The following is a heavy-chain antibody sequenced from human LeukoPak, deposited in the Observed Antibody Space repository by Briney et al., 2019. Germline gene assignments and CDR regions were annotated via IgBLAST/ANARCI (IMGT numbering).Heavy chain of an antibody. CDR3: ARLLVATPGVDP. Sequence: GGSLRLSCAASGFTFSSYEMHWVRQAPGKGLEWVADISSSGTTICYADSVKGRFTISRDNAKNSLYLQMNSLRAEDTAVYYCARLLVATPGVDPWGQGTLVTVSS. D-gene: IGHD5-12*01. J-gene: IGHJ5*02. V-gene: IGHV3-48*03. CDR1: GFTFSSYE. CDR2: ISSSGTTI.